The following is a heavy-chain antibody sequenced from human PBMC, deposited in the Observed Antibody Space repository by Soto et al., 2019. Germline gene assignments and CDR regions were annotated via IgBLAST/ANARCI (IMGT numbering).Heavy chain of an antibody. V-gene: IGHV4-59*01. CDR1: GGSISSYY. CDR3: ARDARYYDSSGYYRIFDY. CDR2: IYYSGST. J-gene: IGHJ4*02. Sequence: SETLSLTCTVSGGSISSYYWSWIRQPPGKGLEWIGYIYYSGSTNYNPSLKSRVTISVDTSKNQFSLKLSSVTAADTAVYYCARDARYYDSSGYYRIFDYWGQGTLVTVS. D-gene: IGHD3-22*01.